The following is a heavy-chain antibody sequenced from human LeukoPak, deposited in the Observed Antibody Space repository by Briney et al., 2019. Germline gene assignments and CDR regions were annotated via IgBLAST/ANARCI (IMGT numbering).Heavy chain of an antibody. CDR3: ARGWATIPD. CDR1: GFNFSINW. J-gene: IGHJ1*01. D-gene: IGHD5-24*01. Sequence: GGSLRLSCSASGFNFSINWMTWVRQAPGKGLEWVANIPDDGSETNYVDSVKGRFIISRDNAKNSLSLQMSSLREEDTALYYCARGWATIPDWGQGTLVTVSS. V-gene: IGHV3-7*01. CDR2: IPDDGSET.